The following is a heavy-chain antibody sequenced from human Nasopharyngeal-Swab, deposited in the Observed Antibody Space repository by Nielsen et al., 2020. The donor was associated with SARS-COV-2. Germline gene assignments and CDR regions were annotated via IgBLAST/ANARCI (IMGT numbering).Heavy chain of an antibody. CDR1: GFTFSSYW. Sequence: GESLKISCAASGFTFSSYWMSWVRQAPGKGLEWVANKKQDGSEKYYVDSVKGRFTISRDNAKNSLYLQMNSLRAEDTAVYYCARALYDYVWGSYRRWYYFDYWGQGTLVTVSS. V-gene: IGHV3-7*01. CDR2: KKQDGSEK. J-gene: IGHJ4*02. D-gene: IGHD3-16*02. CDR3: ARALYDYVWGSYRRWYYFDY.